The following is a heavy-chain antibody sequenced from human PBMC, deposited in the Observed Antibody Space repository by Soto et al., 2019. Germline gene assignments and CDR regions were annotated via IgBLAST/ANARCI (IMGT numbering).Heavy chain of an antibody. J-gene: IGHJ4*02. V-gene: IGHV1-18*04. CDR3: ARGSIQLWLRTADFDY. D-gene: IGHD5-18*01. Sequence: QVQLVQSGGEVKKPGASVKVSCKASGYTFNSYGINWVRQAPGQGLEWMGWISGYNGNTNYAQRLQGRVTMTTDTSTSTAYMELRSLRSDDTAVYYCARGSIQLWLRTADFDYWGQGTLVTVSS. CDR1: GYTFNSYG. CDR2: ISGYNGNT.